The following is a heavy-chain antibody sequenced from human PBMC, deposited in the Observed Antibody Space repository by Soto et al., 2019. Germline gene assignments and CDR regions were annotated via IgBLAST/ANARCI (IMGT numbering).Heavy chain of an antibody. CDR2: IIPIFGTA. CDR3: ASYCSGGSCYGPYYYYGMDV. D-gene: IGHD2-15*01. Sequence: SVKVSCKASGGTFSSYAISWVRQAPGQGLEWMGGIIPIFGTANYAQKFQGRVTITAEKSTSTAYMELSSLRSEDTAVYYCASYCSGGSCYGPYYYYGMDVWGKGTRVTV. J-gene: IGHJ6*04. V-gene: IGHV1-69*06. CDR1: GGTFSSYA.